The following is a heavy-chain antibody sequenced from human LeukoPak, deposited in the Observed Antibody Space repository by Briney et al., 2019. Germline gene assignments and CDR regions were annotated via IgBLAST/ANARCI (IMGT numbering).Heavy chain of an antibody. V-gene: IGHV3-21*04. CDR2: ITSSSDSK. J-gene: IGHJ4*02. D-gene: IGHD1-26*01. CDR1: GFTFSTYS. CDR3: AREIMGGTFDY. Sequence: GGSLRLSCAASGFTFSTYSMNWVRQAPGKGLEWVSSITSSSDSKYYADSIKGRFTISRDNARNSLHLQMTSLRADDTAIYYCAREIMGGTFDYWGQGTLVTVSS.